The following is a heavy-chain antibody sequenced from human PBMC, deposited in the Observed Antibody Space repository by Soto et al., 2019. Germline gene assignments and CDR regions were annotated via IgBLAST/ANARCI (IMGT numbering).Heavy chain of an antibody. J-gene: IGHJ5*02. CDR1: GFTFSGSD. CDR3: IGREDYGAHMWYGP. V-gene: IGHV3-73*01. D-gene: IGHD3-10*01. Sequence: PGGSLRLSCAGSGFTFSGSDIHWVRQASGKGLEWVGRIKSKASNYATSYGASVKGGFTVSRDDSENTAYLQMNSLQNEDTAVYYCIGREDYGAHMWYGPRGQGTRVTVSS. CDR2: IKSKASNYAT.